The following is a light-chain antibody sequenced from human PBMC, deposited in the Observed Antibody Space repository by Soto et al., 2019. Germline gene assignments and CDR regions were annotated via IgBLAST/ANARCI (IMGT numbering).Light chain of an antibody. Sequence: QSALTQPASVSGSPGQSITVSCTGTSNDVGAYNYVSWYQQHPGTAPKLMIYDVSNRPSGVSKRFSGSKSGNTASLTISGLQAEDEADYYCTSYTSSRTYVFGTGTKVTVL. CDR1: SNDVGAYNY. CDR2: DVS. V-gene: IGLV2-14*03. CDR3: TSYTSSRTYV. J-gene: IGLJ1*01.